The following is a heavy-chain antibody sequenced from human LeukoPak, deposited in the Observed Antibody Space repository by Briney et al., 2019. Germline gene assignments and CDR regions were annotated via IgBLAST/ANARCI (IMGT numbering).Heavy chain of an antibody. CDR3: ARGGSDTAMAHDY. Sequence: GGSLRLSCAASEFTFSSYGMNWVRQAPGKGLMWVSRINRDGSRTDYADSVKGRFTISRDDAKNTLYLQVNSLRAEDTAVYFCARGGSDTAMAHDYWGQGTLVTVSS. CDR2: INRDGSRT. V-gene: IGHV3-74*01. D-gene: IGHD5-18*01. CDR1: EFTFSSYG. J-gene: IGHJ4*02.